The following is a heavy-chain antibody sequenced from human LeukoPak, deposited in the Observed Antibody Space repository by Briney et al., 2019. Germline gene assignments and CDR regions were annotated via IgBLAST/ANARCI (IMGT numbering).Heavy chain of an antibody. V-gene: IGHV5-51*01. CDR3: ARIVPAAIGGPDY. CDR2: IYPGDSDT. J-gene: IGHJ4*02. CDR1: GYSFTSYW. D-gene: IGHD2-2*02. Sequence: RGESLKISCKGSGYSFTSYWIGWVRQMPGKGLEWMGIIYPGDSDTRYSPSFQGQVTISADKSISTAYLQWSSLKASDTAMYYCARIVPAAIGGPDYWGQGTLVTVSS.